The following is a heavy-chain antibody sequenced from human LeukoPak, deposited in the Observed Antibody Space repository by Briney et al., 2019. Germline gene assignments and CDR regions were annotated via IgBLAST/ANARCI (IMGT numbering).Heavy chain of an antibody. D-gene: IGHD6-19*01. J-gene: IGHJ4*02. Sequence: ASVKVSCKASGYTFTGYYLHWVRQAPGQGLEWMGWINPDSGGTNYAQKLQGRVTMTRDTSISTAYMEVSRLKSDDTAVYYCARVSVAGYFDYWGQGTLVTVSS. CDR3: ARVSVAGYFDY. CDR1: GYTFTGYY. V-gene: IGHV1-2*02. CDR2: INPDSGGT.